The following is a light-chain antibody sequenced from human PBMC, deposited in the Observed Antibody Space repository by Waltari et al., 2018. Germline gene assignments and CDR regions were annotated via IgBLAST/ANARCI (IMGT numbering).Light chain of an antibody. J-gene: IGKJ2*01. CDR3: QQYYSAPYT. CDR2: WAS. Sequence: DIVMTQSPASLAVSLGEGATIHCTSSQSLLYSSNNRKYLAWYQQKPGQPPKLLIHWASTRDSGVPDRFSGSGSGTDFTLTISSLQAEDVAIYYCQQYYSAPYTFGRGTKLEIK. CDR1: QSLLYSSNNRKY. V-gene: IGKV4-1*01.